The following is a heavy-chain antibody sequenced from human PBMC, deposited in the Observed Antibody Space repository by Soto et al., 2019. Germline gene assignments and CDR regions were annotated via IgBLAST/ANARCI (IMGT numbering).Heavy chain of an antibody. J-gene: IGHJ4*02. CDR1: ASGFTFASHN. CDR2: IRIDRSNI. CDR3: ARDGIGSVAFWGYLDY. Sequence: GGSLRLSCIASASGFTFASHNFLWVRQAPGKGLEWVAIIRIDRSNINYADAVKGRFTISRDNSKNMLYLEMNSLRVEDTALYYCARDGIGSVAFWGYLDYWGQGTLVTVSS. D-gene: IGHD3-16*01. V-gene: IGHV3-33*08.